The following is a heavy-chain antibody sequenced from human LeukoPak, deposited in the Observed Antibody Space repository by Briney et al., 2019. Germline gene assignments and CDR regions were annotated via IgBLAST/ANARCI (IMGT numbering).Heavy chain of an antibody. CDR1: GFTFGSYS. D-gene: IGHD5-12*01. V-gene: IGHV3-21*01. Sequence: GGSLRLSCAASGFTFGSYSMNWVRQAPGKGLEWVSSISSSSSYIYYADSVKGRFTISRDNAKNSLYLQMNSLRAEDTAVYYCARSTQWLPYYYYYYMDVWGKGTTVTISS. J-gene: IGHJ6*03. CDR3: ARSTQWLPYYYYYYMDV. CDR2: ISSSSSYI.